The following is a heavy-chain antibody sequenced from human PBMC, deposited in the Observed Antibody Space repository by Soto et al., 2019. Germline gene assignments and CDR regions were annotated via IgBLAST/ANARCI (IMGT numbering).Heavy chain of an antibody. CDR2: IYHSGST. CDR1: GYSISSGYY. J-gene: IGHJ4*02. V-gene: IGHV4-38-2*01. Sequence: PSETLSLTCAVSGYSISSGYYWGWIRQPPGKGLEWIGSIYHSGSTYYNPSLKSRVTISVDTSKNQFSLKLSSVTAADTAVYYCARSPENYDSSGYYPYYFDYWGQGTLVTVSS. D-gene: IGHD3-22*01. CDR3: ARSPENYDSSGYYPYYFDY.